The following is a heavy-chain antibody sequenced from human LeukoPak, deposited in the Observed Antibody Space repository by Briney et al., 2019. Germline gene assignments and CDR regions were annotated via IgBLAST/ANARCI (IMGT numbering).Heavy chain of an antibody. Sequence: ASMKVSCKASGFTFTDYFIHWVRQAPGQGLEWMGWINPYSGATNYAQKLQGRVAMTRDTSTNTAFLEVKSLKSDDTAFYYCTRARGRDSSRWYAFWGQGTLLTVSS. V-gene: IGHV1-2*02. D-gene: IGHD6-13*01. CDR1: GFTFTDYF. J-gene: IGHJ4*02. CDR2: INPYSGAT. CDR3: TRARGRDSSRWYAF.